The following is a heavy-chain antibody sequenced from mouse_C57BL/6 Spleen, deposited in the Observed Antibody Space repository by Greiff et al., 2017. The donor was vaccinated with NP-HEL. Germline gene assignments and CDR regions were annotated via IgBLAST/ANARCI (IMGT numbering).Heavy chain of an antibody. D-gene: IGHD2-4*01. CDR3: AGDYDWFAY. CDR1: GYAFRSSW. V-gene: IGHV1-82*01. J-gene: IGHJ3*01. Sequence: QVQLQQSGPELVKPGASVKISCKASGYAFRSSWMNWVKQRPGKGLEWIGRIYPGDGDTNYNGKFKGKATLTADKSSSTAYMQLSSLTSEDSAVYFCAGDYDWFAYWGQGTLVTVSA. CDR2: IYPGDGDT.